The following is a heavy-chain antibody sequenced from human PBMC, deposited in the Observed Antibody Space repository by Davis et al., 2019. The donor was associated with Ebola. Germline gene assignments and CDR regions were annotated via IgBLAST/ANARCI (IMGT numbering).Heavy chain of an antibody. CDR1: GFTFSSYA. Sequence: PGGSLRLSCAASGFTFSSYAMHWVRQAPGKGLEWVAVISYDGSNKYYEDSVKGRFTISRDNAKNSLYLQMNSLRAEDTAVYYCASIVGATGLDYWGQGTLVTVSS. D-gene: IGHD1-26*01. J-gene: IGHJ4*02. V-gene: IGHV3-30*04. CDR2: ISYDGSNK. CDR3: ASIVGATGLDY.